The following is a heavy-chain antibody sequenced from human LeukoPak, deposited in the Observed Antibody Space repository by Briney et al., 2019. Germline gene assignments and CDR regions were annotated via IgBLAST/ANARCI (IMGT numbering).Heavy chain of an antibody. V-gene: IGHV4-39*07. D-gene: IGHD2-15*01. CDR2: INHSGST. CDR1: GGSISSGGYY. J-gene: IGHJ5*02. Sequence: SETLSLTCTVSGGSISSGGYYWSWIRQPPGKGLEWIGEINHSGSTNYNPSLKSRVTISVDTSKNQFSLKLSSVTAADTAVYYCARVGYCSGGSCYPNWFDPWGQGTLVTVSS. CDR3: ARVGYCSGGSCYPNWFDP.